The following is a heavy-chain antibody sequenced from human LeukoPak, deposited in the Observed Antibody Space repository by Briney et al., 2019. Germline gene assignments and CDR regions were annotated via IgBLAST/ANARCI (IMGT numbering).Heavy chain of an antibody. Sequence: SGPALVKPTQTLTLTCTFSGFSLSTSGMRVSWIRQPPGKALEWLARIDWDDDKFYSTSLKTRLTISKDTSKSQVVLTMTNMDPVDTATYYCARHPNDYYYYMDVWGKGTTVTVSS. V-gene: IGHV2-70*04. CDR3: ARHPNDYYYYMDV. CDR1: GFSLSTSGMR. J-gene: IGHJ6*03. CDR2: IDWDDDK.